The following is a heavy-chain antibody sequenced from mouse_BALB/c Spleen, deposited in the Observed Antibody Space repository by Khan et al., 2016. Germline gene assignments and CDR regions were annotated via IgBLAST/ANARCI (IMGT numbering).Heavy chain of an antibody. CDR3: ASTYGSSFDD. D-gene: IGHD1-1*01. J-gene: IGHJ2*01. CDR2: INPSSGYT. CDR1: GYTFTSYT. Sequence: QVQLQQSGAELARPGASVKMSCKASGYTFTSYTMHWVKQRPGQGLEWIGYINPSSGYTNYNQKFKDKATLTADKSSSTAYMQLSSLTSEYSVVYYSASTYGSSFDDWGQGTTLPVSS. V-gene: IGHV1-4*01.